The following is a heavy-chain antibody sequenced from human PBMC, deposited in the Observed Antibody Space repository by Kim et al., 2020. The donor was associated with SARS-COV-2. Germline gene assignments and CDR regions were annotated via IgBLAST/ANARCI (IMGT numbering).Heavy chain of an antibody. D-gene: IGHD5-12*01. CDR3: ARDCFRRDGYKGAFDI. CDR2: INPSGGST. Sequence: ASVKVSCKASGYTFTSYYMHWVRQAPGQGLEWMGIINPSGGSTSYAQKFQGRVTMTRDTSTSTVYMELSSLRSEDTAVYYCARDCFRRDGYKGAFDIWGQGTMVTVSS. V-gene: IGHV1-46*01. J-gene: IGHJ3*02. CDR1: GYTFTSYY.